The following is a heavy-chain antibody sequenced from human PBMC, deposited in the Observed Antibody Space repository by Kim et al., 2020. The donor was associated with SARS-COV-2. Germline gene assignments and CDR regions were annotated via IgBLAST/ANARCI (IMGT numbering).Heavy chain of an antibody. CDR1: GGSINSYY. J-gene: IGHJ4*02. CDR2: IYYSGST. D-gene: IGHD1-26*01. CDR3: ARHGRDSGAYRGAFDY. Sequence: SETLSLTCSVSGGSINSYYWGWIRQPPGKGLEWIGYIYYSGSTNYNPSLRSRVTFSVDTSKNQISLRLRSGTAADTGVYYCARHGRDSGAYRGAFDYWGQGTRVTVSS. V-gene: IGHV4-59*08.